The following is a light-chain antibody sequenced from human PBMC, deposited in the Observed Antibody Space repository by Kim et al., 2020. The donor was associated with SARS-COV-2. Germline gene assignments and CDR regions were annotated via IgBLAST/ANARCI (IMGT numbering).Light chain of an antibody. V-gene: IGLV3-1*01. CDR2: QDS. J-gene: IGLJ1*01. CDR3: QAWDSSTYV. CDR1: KLGDKY. Sequence: SSELTQPPSVSVSPGQTASITCSGDKLGDKYACWYQQKPGQSPVLVIYQDSKRPSGIPARFSGSNSGNTATLTISGTQAMDEADYYGQAWDSSTYVFGTGTKVTLL.